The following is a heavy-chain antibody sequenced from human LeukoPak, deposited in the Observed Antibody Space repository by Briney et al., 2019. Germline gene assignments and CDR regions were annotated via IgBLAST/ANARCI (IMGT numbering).Heavy chain of an antibody. V-gene: IGHV1-69*06. CDR2: IIPIFGTA. D-gene: IGHD3-9*01. CDR1: GVTFSSYA. J-gene: IGHJ4*02. Sequence: ASVKVSCKASGVTFSSYAISWVRQAPGQGLEWMGGIIPIFGTANYAQKFRGRVTITADKSTRTAYMELSSLRSEDTAVYYCARERDTYYDILTGYQTIFDYWGQGTLVTVSS. CDR3: ARERDTYYDILTGYQTIFDY.